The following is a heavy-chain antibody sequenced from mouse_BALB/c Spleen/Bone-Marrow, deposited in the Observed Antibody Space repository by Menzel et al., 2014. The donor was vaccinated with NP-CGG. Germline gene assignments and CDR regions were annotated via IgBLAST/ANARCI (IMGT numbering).Heavy chain of an antibody. CDR2: IDPANGNT. J-gene: IGHJ2*01. CDR1: GFNIKETY. D-gene: IGHD4-1*01. Sequence: VQLQQSGAELVTPGASVKLSCTASGFNIKETYLNWVKQRAEQGLEWIGRIDPANGNTEYDPEFQGNATLIADTSYNTADLQLGSLTSEDTAFYDYSTLTGTFDYWGQGTTLTVSS. CDR3: STLTGTFDY. V-gene: IGHV14-3*02.